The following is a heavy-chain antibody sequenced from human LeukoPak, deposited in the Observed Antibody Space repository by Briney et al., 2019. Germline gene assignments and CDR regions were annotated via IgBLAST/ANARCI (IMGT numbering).Heavy chain of an antibody. V-gene: IGHV3-30*02. Sequence: GGSLRLSCAASGFTFSSYGMHWVRQAPGKGLEWVAFIRYDGSKKYFADSVKGRFTISRDNSKNTLYLQMNTLRPEDTAVYYCARERQNKDFWSGGDYWGQGTLVTVSS. J-gene: IGHJ4*02. CDR1: GFTFSSYG. CDR3: ARERQNKDFWSGGDY. D-gene: IGHD3-3*01. CDR2: IRYDGSKK.